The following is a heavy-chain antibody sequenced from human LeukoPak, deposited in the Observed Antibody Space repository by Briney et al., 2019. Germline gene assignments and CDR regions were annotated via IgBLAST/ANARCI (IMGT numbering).Heavy chain of an antibody. J-gene: IGHJ4*02. CDR1: GGSFSGYY. D-gene: IGHD3-22*01. Sequence: SETLSLTCAVYGGSFSGYYWSWIRQPPGKGLEWIGGINHSGSTNYNPSLKSRVTISVDTSKNQFSLKLSSVTAADTAVYYCARGYDSSGYWDWGQGTLVTVSS. CDR2: INHSGST. V-gene: IGHV4-34*01. CDR3: ARGYDSSGYWD.